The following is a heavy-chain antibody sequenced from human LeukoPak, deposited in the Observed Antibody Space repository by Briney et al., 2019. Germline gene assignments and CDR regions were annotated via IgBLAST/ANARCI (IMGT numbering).Heavy chain of an antibody. D-gene: IGHD1-26*01. Sequence: PGGSLRLSCAASGFTFSSYAMHWVRQAPGKGLEWVAVISYDGSNKYYADSVKGRFTISRDNSKNTLYLQMNSLRAEDTAVYYCAKGSGIYYYYYMDVWGKGTTVTVSS. V-gene: IGHV3-30*04. J-gene: IGHJ6*03. CDR1: GFTFSSYA. CDR3: AKGSGIYYYYYMDV. CDR2: ISYDGSNK.